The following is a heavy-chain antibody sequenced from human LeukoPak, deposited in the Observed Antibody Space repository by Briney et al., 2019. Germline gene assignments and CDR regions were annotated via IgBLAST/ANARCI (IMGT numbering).Heavy chain of an antibody. Sequence: GGSLRLSCAASGFTVSSNEMSWVRQAPGKGLEWVSVIYSDGSTFYADSVKGRFTISRDNSKNTLYLQMNSLRAEDTAVYYCARDLTYGGKRGYYFDYWGQGTLVTVSS. V-gene: IGHV3-66*01. J-gene: IGHJ4*02. D-gene: IGHD4-23*01. CDR1: GFTVSSNE. CDR2: IYSDGST. CDR3: ARDLTYGGKRGYYFDY.